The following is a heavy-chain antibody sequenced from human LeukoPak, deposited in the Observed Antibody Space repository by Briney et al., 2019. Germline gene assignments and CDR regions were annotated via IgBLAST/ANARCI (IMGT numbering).Heavy chain of an antibody. CDR1: GFTFSTNA. Sequence: GGSLRLSCAASGFTFSTNAMSWVRQAPGKGLEWVSSIDGSSSHIYYADSVKGRFTISRDNTKSSLYLQMNSLRAEDMAVYYCARGYCGGDCYGDWGQGTLVTVSS. V-gene: IGHV3-21*01. J-gene: IGHJ1*01. CDR2: IDGSSSHI. D-gene: IGHD2-21*02. CDR3: ARGYCGGDCYGD.